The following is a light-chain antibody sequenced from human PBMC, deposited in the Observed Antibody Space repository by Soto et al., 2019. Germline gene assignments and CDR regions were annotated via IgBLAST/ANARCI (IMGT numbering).Light chain of an antibody. CDR2: GAS. V-gene: IGKV3-15*01. Sequence: EKVMTQSPATLSVSPGERATLSCRASQNVNNNLAWYQQKPGQAPRLLIYGASTRATGIPARFSGSGSGTEFTLTISSLQSEDFAVYYYQHYNNWPRTFGQGTKVAIK. CDR1: QNVNNN. J-gene: IGKJ1*01. CDR3: QHYNNWPRT.